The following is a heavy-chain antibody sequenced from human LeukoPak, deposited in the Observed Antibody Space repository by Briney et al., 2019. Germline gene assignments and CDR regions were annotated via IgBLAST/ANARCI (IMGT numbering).Heavy chain of an antibody. D-gene: IGHD6-13*01. V-gene: IGHV3-30-3*01. J-gene: IGHJ4*02. CDR3: CTSPSFGSSWYQFNY. CDR2: ISYDGSNK. Sequence: GGSLRLSCAASGFTFSSYAMHWVRQAPGKGLEWVAVISYDGSNKYYADSVKGRFTISRDNSKNTLYLQMNSLRAEDTAVYYCCTSPSFGSSWYQFNYWGQGALAIVSS. CDR1: GFTFSSYA.